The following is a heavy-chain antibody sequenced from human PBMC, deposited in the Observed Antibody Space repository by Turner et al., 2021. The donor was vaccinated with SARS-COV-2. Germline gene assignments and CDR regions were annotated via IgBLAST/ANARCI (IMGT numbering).Heavy chain of an antibody. V-gene: IGHV3-48*03. CDR3: ARGPLGAPIGEYFDY. D-gene: IGHD1-26*01. J-gene: IGHJ4*02. CDR1: GFIFSNYE. CDR2: ISSSETV. Sequence: EVYLEESGGGMVQPGGSLRLSCAASGFIFSNYEMNWVRQAPGKGLEWVAYISSSETVYYAESVKGRFTISRENVKNSVYLQMDSLRAEDTAVYYCARGPLGAPIGEYFDYWGQGTLVTVSS.